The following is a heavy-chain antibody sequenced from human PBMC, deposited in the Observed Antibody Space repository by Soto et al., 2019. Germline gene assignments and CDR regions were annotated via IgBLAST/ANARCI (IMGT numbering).Heavy chain of an antibody. CDR2: IYTSGST. V-gene: IGHV4-4*07. J-gene: IGHJ6*02. CDR3: ARGSSYYYDSSGSLRYYGMDV. Sequence: SETLSLTCTVSGGSISSYYWSWIRQPAGKGLEWIGRIYTSGSTNYNPSLKSRVTMSVDTSKNQFSLKLSSVTAADTAAYYCARGSSYYYDSSGSLRYYGMDVWGQGTTVTVSS. CDR1: GGSISSYY. D-gene: IGHD3-22*01.